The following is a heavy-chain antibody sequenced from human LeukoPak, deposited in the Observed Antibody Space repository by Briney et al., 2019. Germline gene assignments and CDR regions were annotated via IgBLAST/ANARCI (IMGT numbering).Heavy chain of an antibody. CDR1: GGSFSGYY. Sequence: SETLSLTCGVYGGSFSGYYWSWIRQPPGKGLEWIGSIYYSGSTYYNPSLKSRVTISVDTSKNQFSLKLSSVTAADTAVYYCASYLWELLVDYWGQGTLVTVSS. V-gene: IGHV4-34*01. CDR3: ASYLWELLVDY. CDR2: IYYSGST. J-gene: IGHJ4*02. D-gene: IGHD1-26*01.